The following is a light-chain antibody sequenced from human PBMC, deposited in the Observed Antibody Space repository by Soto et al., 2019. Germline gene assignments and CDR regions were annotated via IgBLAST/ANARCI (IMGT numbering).Light chain of an antibody. Sequence: QSALTQPPSASGSPGQSVTISCTGTKSDIGVYDFVSWYQQHPGKAPRLIIYEVVQRPSGVPDRFSGSKSGNTASLTVSGLRAADEADYFCKSYAGSNTYVFGSGTKLTVL. CDR1: KSDIGVYDF. CDR3: KSYAGSNTYV. CDR2: EVV. V-gene: IGLV2-8*01. J-gene: IGLJ1*01.